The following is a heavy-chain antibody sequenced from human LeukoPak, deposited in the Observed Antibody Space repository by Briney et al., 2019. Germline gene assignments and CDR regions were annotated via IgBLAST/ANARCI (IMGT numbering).Heavy chain of an antibody. CDR2: ISGSGGNT. V-gene: IGHV3-23*01. Sequence: GGSLRLSCAASGFTFNSYAMSWVRQAPGKGLEWVSGISGSGGNTYYGDSVKGRFTISRDNSKNTVYLQMNSLRAEDTAVYYCAKAQGYLDYWGQGTLATVSS. J-gene: IGHJ4*02. CDR1: GFTFNSYA. CDR3: AKAQGYLDY.